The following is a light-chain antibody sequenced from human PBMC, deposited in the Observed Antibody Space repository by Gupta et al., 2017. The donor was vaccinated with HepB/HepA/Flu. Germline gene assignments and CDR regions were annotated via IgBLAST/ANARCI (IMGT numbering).Light chain of an antibody. V-gene: IGKV2-28*01. CDR2: LGS. CDR1: QSRLHSNGYNY. Sequence: DIVMTQSPLSLPVTPGEPASISCRSSQSRLHSNGYNYLSWYLQKPGQSPQLLIYLGSNRGAGVPARFSGSGSGTDFTLKISRGEAEDVGIYYCRQALQTPLCRFGQGTKLEI. CDR3: RQALQTPLCR. J-gene: IGKJ2*04.